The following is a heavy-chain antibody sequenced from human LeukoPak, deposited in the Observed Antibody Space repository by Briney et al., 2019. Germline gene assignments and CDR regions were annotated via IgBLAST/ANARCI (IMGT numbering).Heavy chain of an antibody. V-gene: IGHV3-30-3*01. CDR1: GFTFSSYA. J-gene: IGHJ3*02. Sequence: GGSLRLSCAASGFTFSSYAMSWVRQAPGKGLEWVAVISYDGSNKYYADSVKGRFTISRDNSKNTLYLQMNSLRAEDTAVYYCARGQLRTDAFDIWGQGTMVTVSS. CDR2: ISYDGSNK. CDR3: ARGQLRTDAFDI. D-gene: IGHD1-26*01.